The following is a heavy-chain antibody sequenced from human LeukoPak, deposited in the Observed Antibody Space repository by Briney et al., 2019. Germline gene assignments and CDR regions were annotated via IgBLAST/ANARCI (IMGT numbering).Heavy chain of an antibody. CDR1: GYSFTSYW. CDR3: ARHHGSGSYVHYYYYMDV. J-gene: IGHJ6*03. D-gene: IGHD3-10*01. Sequence: GESLKISCKGSGYSFTSYWIGWVRQMPGKGLEWMGIIYPGDSDTRYSPSFQGQVTISADKSINTAYLQWSSLKASDTAMYYCARHHGSGSYVHYYYYMDVWGKGTTVTVSS. CDR2: IYPGDSDT. V-gene: IGHV5-51*01.